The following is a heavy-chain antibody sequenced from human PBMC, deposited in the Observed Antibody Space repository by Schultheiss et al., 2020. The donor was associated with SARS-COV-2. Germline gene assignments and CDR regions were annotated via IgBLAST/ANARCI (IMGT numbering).Heavy chain of an antibody. V-gene: IGHV4-38-2*01. D-gene: IGHD5-24*01. CDR2: IYHSGST. CDR3: ARGMPTIDAFDI. J-gene: IGHJ3*02. Sequence: SETLSLTCAVSGYSISSGYYWGWIRQPPGKGLEWIGSIYHSGSTYYNPSLKSLVTISVDTSRNQFSLKLSSVTAADTAVYFCARGMPTIDAFDIWGQGTMVTVSS. CDR1: GYSISSGYY.